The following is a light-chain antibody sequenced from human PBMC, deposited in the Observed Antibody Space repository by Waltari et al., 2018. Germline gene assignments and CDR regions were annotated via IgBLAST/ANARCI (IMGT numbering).Light chain of an antibody. CDR1: SSNIGSNY. CDR2: RNN. J-gene: IGLJ2*01. V-gene: IGLV1-47*01. CDR3: AAWDDSLSGVV. Sequence: QSVLTQPPSASGTPGQMVTISCSGSSSNIGSNYEYWYQQLPGTAPKLLIYRNNQRPAAVPDRFSGSKSGTAASLAISGLRSEDEADYYCAAWDDSLSGVVIGGGTKLTVL.